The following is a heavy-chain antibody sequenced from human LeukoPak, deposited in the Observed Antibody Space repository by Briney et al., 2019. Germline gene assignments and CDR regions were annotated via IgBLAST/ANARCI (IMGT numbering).Heavy chain of an antibody. CDR2: IYPGDSDI. Sequence: NHGESRKISCNGSGYIFTNYWIGWVRQMPGKGLEWMGLIYPGDSDIRYNPSFHGQVSISVDKSISTAYLQWSSLKASDTALYYCARLEGCGGDCYTHFDGFDIWGQGTMVTVSS. V-gene: IGHV5-51*01. CDR3: ARLEGCGGDCYTHFDGFDI. CDR1: GYIFTNYW. J-gene: IGHJ3*02. D-gene: IGHD2-21*02.